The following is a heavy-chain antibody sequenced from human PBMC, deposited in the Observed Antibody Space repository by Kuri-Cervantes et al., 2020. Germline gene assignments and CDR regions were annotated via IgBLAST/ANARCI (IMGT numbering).Heavy chain of an antibody. Sequence: LSLTCAASGFTFDDYAMHWVRQAPGKGLEWVSGISWNSGSIGYADSVKGRFTISRDNAKNSLYLQMNSLRAEDTAVYYCARGGVRPRRRGTSDSSGYIPFDYWGQGTLVTVSS. V-gene: IGHV3-9*01. CDR1: GFTFDDYA. CDR2: ISWNSGSI. J-gene: IGHJ4*02. CDR3: ARGGVRPRRRGTSDSSGYIPFDY. D-gene: IGHD3-22*01.